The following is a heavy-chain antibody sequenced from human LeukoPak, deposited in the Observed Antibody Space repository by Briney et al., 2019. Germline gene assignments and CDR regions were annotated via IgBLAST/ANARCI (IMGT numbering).Heavy chain of an antibody. V-gene: IGHV4-28*06. D-gene: IGHD2-8*01. J-gene: IGHJ4*02. CDR2: IYYSGST. Sequence: SDTLSLTCAVSGYSISSSNWWGWIRQPPGKGLEWIGYIYYSGSTNYNPSLKSRVTMSVDTSKNQFSLKLSSVTALDTAVYYCTSTKTNFDYWGQGTLVTVSS. CDR3: TSTKTNFDY. CDR1: GYSISSSNW.